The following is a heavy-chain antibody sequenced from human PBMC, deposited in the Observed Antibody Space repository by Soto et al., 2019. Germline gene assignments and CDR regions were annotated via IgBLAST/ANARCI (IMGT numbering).Heavy chain of an antibody. J-gene: IGHJ2*01. Sequence: EVQLVESGGGLVQPGGSLRLSCAASGFTFNSYDMHRVRQATEKGLEWVSGIGSTGDPYYPGSVKGRLTISRENAKSSFYLQMNDLRAGDTAIYYCARGGSSAYYYQRYFDLWGRGTLVTVSS. CDR2: IGSTGDP. V-gene: IGHV3-13*05. D-gene: IGHD3-22*01. CDR3: ARGGSSAYYYQRYFDL. CDR1: GFTFNSYD.